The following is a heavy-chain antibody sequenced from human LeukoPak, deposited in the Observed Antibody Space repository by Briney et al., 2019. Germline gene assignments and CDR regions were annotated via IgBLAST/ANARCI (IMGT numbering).Heavy chain of an antibody. CDR2: IGSSNTI. Sequence: PGGSLRLSCAASGFTFSSYSMNWVRQAPGKGLEWLSYIGSSNTIYSADSVKGRFTISRDNAKNSLYLQMNSLRAEDTAVCYRARGSFLITFGGLIVWGQGTLVTVSS. CDR3: ARGSFLITFGGLIV. V-gene: IGHV3-48*04. CDR1: GFTFSSYS. D-gene: IGHD3-16*02. J-gene: IGHJ4*02.